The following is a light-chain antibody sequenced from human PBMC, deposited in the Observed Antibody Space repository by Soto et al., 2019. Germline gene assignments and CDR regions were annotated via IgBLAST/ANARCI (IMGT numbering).Light chain of an antibody. CDR2: AAS. CDR1: QSISNA. CDR3: QQSYSTPRT. V-gene: IGKV1-39*01. J-gene: IGKJ4*01. Sequence: DIQMTQSPSSLSASVGDRVTITCRASQSISNALNWYQQKPGKAPKVLICAASNLQSGVPSRFSGSGSGTDFTFTISSLQPEDFATYSCQQSYSTPRTFGGGTKVEIK.